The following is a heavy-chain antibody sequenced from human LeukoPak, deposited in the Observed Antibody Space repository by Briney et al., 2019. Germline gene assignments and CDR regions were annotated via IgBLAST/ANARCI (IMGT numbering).Heavy chain of an antibody. Sequence: ASVKVSCKASGYTFTGYYMHWVRQAPGQGLEWMGWINPNSGGTNYAQKFQGRVTVTRDTSISTAYMELSRLRSDDTAVYYCARVGTAYCGGDCYSNAFDIWGQGTMVTVSS. CDR2: INPNSGGT. CDR3: ARVGTAYCGGDCYSNAFDI. J-gene: IGHJ3*02. V-gene: IGHV1-2*02. CDR1: GYTFTGYY. D-gene: IGHD2-21*02.